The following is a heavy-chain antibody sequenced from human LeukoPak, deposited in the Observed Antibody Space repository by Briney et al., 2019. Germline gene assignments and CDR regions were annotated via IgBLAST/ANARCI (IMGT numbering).Heavy chain of an antibody. Sequence: ASVKVSCKASGYTFTNYYTHWVRQAPGQGLEWMGWISAYNGNTNYAQKLQGRVTMTTDTSTSTAYMELRSLRSDDTAVYYCAREGVSTILTGFWFDPWGQGTLVTVSS. D-gene: IGHD3-9*01. V-gene: IGHV1-18*04. J-gene: IGHJ5*02. CDR2: ISAYNGNT. CDR1: GYTFTNYY. CDR3: AREGVSTILTGFWFDP.